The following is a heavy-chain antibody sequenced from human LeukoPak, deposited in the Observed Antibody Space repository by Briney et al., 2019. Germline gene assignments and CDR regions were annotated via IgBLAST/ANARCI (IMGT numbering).Heavy chain of an antibody. D-gene: IGHD5-24*01. CDR2: ISGGGGST. Sequence: PGGSLRLSCAASGFTFSSYAMSWVRQAPGKGLEWVSAISGGGGSTYYADSVRGRFTISRDNSKNTMDLQMNSLRAEDTAIYYCAKDRIGYSRQVDYWGQGTLVTVSS. J-gene: IGHJ4*02. CDR3: AKDRIGYSRQVDY. CDR1: GFTFSSYA. V-gene: IGHV3-23*01.